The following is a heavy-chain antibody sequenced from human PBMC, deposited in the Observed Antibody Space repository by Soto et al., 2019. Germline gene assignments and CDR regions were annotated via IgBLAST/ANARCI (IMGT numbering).Heavy chain of an antibody. CDR3: ATGGYDFTTAFDI. Sequence: QVQLVESGGGVVQPGRSLRLSCAASGFTFSSYCMHWVRQAPGKGLEWVAVIWYDGSNKYYADSVKGRFTISRGNSKNTLYLQMNSLRAEDTAVYYCATGGYDFTTAFDIWGQGTMVTVSS. CDR2: IWYDGSNK. V-gene: IGHV3-33*01. J-gene: IGHJ3*02. CDR1: GFTFSSYC. D-gene: IGHD5-12*01.